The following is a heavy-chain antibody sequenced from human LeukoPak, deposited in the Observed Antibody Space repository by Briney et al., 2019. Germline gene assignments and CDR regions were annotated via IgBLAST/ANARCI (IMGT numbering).Heavy chain of an antibody. J-gene: IGHJ3*02. CDR1: GGSISSYF. CDR2: IYYSGGT. Sequence: SETLSLTCTVSGGSISSYFWTWVRQAPGKGLEWIGYIYYSGGTNYNPSLKSRVTISVDMSRNQISLNLSSVTPADTAVYYCAREVRDGSSSFDIWGQGTMVIVSS. V-gene: IGHV4-59*01. D-gene: IGHD6-6*01. CDR3: AREVRDGSSSFDI.